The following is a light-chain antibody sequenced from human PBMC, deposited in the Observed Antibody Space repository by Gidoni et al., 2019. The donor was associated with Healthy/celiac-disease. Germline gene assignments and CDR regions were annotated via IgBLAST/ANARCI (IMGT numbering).Light chain of an antibody. V-gene: IGKV3-11*01. CDR2: DAS. CDR1: QSVSSY. J-gene: IGKJ1*01. CDR3: QQRSNWPPWT. Sequence: EIMLTQSPATLSLSPGERATLSCRASQSVSSYLAWYQQKPGQAPRLLIYDASNRATGIPARFSGSGSGTDFTLTISSLEPEDFAVYYCQQRSNWPPWTFGQGTKVE.